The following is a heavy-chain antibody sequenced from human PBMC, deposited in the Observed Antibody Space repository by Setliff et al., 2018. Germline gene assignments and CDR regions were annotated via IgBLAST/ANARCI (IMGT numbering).Heavy chain of an antibody. Sequence: PSETLSLTCTVSGDSISSRRSYWGWFRQPAGKGLEWIGQIYTSWSTNYNPSLKSRFIISRDNAKNSLYLQMNSLRDEDTAVYYCARERVGRYYYYHMDVWGKGTTVTVSS. D-gene: IGHD1-26*01. V-gene: IGHV4-61*09. CDR1: GDSISSRRSY. CDR2: IYTSWST. J-gene: IGHJ6*03. CDR3: ARERVGRYYYYHMDV.